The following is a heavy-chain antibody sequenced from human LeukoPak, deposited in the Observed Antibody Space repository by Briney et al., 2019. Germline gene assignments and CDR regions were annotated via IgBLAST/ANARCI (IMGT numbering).Heavy chain of an antibody. CDR1: GFTFGDYA. Sequence: GRSLRLSCTASGFTFGDYAMSWFRQAPGKGLEWVGFIRSKAYGGTTEYAASVKGRFTISRDDSKSIAYLQMNSLKTEDTAVYYCARDSGRGWLVMGDFDYWGQGTLVTVSS. J-gene: IGHJ4*02. D-gene: IGHD6-19*01. CDR3: ARDSGRGWLVMGDFDY. CDR2: IRSKAYGGTT. V-gene: IGHV3-49*03.